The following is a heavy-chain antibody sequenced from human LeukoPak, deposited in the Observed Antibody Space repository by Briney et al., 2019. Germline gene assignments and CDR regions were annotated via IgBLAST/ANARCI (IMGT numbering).Heavy chain of an antibody. V-gene: IGHV4-34*01. CDR3: ARDRSILRFLERKYYYMDV. Sequence: PSETLSLTCAVYGGSFSGYYWSWIRQPPGKGLEWIGEINHSGSTNYNPSLKSRVTISVDTSKNQFSLKLSSVTAADTAVYYCARDRSILRFLERKYYYMDVWGKGTTVTVSS. J-gene: IGHJ6*03. CDR1: GGSFSGYY. CDR2: INHSGST. D-gene: IGHD3-3*01.